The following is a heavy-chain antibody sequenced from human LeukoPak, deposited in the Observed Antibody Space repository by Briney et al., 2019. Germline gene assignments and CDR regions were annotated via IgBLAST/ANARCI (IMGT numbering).Heavy chain of an antibody. CDR1: GFTFSSYE. Sequence: PGGSLRLSCAASGFTFSSYEMNWVRQAPGKGLEWVSYISFSGSTIYYADSVKGRFTISRGNAKNSLYVQMNSLRAEDTAVYCCARGGYYDSSGYYYVGYFHHWGQGTLVTVSS. V-gene: IGHV3-48*03. D-gene: IGHD3-22*01. CDR2: ISFSGSTI. J-gene: IGHJ1*01. CDR3: ARGGYYDSSGYYYVGYFHH.